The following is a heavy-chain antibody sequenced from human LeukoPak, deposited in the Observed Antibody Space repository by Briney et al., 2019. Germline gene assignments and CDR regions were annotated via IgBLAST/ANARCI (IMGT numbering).Heavy chain of an antibody. CDR2: SDPEDNEI. J-gene: IGHJ4*02. CDR3: VGFPH. CDR1: GYTLSELS. V-gene: IGHV1-24*01. Sequence: GSSVKVSCKVSGYTLSELSMHWVRQAPGKGLEWMGGSDPEDNEIVYAQRFQGTVTLTEDTSTDTAYMEVSSLRAEDTAVYDFVGFPHWGQGTLVTVSS. D-gene: IGHD2-15*01.